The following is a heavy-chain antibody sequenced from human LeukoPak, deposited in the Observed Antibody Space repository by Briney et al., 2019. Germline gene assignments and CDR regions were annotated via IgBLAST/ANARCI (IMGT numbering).Heavy chain of an antibody. J-gene: IGHJ3*02. V-gene: IGHV1-18*01. CDR2: ISAYNGNT. Sequence: ASVKVSCKASGYTFTSYGISWVRQAPGQGLEWMGWISAYNGNTNYAQKLQGRVTMTTDTSTSTAYMELRSLRSDDTAVYYCARGHSGSYLIFRLAFDIWGQGTMVTVSS. CDR1: GYTFTSYG. D-gene: IGHD1-26*01. CDR3: ARGHSGSYLIFRLAFDI.